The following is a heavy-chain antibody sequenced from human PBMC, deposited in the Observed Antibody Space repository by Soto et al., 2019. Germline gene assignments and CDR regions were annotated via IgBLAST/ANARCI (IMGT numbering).Heavy chain of an antibody. CDR2: IYSGGNP. CDR3: ARGPNSDC. D-gene: IGHD2-21*01. CDR1: GFSVGGNY. Sequence: EERLVQSGGCLVQPGGSLRLSCAASGFSVGGNYMSWVRQAPGKGLELVSLIYSGGNPFYADSMKGRFTLSRDNSNNMLYLQMDSLRAEDTAVYYCARGPNSDCWGQGTLVIVSS. V-gene: IGHV3-53*01. J-gene: IGHJ4*02.